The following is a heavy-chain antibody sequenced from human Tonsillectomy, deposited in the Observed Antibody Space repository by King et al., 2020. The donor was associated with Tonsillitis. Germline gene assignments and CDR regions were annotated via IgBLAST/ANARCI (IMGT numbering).Heavy chain of an antibody. D-gene: IGHD3-22*01. CDR3: ARSQTFYYDTTGYYENWFDP. V-gene: IGHV4-30-4*07. CDR2: SFYSGTT. CDR1: GGSINSGGYA. J-gene: IGHJ5*02. Sequence: VQLQESGPGLVKPSQTLSLICAVSGGSINSGGYAWGWIRQTPGKGLEWIGYSFYSGTTNYNPSLKSRASISIYRSKNQFSVTLTSVTAAEPGVYYCARSQTFYYDTTGYYENWFDPWGQGTRVTVSS.